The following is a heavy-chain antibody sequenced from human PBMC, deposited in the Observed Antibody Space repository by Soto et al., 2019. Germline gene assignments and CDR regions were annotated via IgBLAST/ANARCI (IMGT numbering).Heavy chain of an antibody. D-gene: IGHD5-18*01. CDR2: VIPIFGTA. J-gene: IGHJ6*02. CDR3: ARDGYVDTAMVTHYYYGMDV. V-gene: IGHV1-69*06. CDR1: GGTFSSYA. Sequence: QVQLVQSGAEVKKPGSSVEVSCKASGGTFSSYAISWVRQAPGQGLEWIGGVIPIFGTANYAQEFQGRVTITADNATSTGHIEVTSLRSEDTAVYYGARDGYVDTAMVTHYYYGMDVWGQGTTVTVSS.